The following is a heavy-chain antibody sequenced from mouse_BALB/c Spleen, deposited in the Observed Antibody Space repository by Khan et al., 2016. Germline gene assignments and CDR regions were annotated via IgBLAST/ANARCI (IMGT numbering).Heavy chain of an antibody. CDR3: VSTFWYFDV. CDR1: GFDFSRYW. CDR2: INSDSSTI. V-gene: IGHV4-1*02. J-gene: IGHJ1*03. Sequence: EVQLLEPGGGLAQPGGSLILSCAASGFDFSRYWMSWVRQVPGKGLEWIGEINSDSSTINYTPSLKDKFIISRDNAKNTLYLQMSKVRFEDTALYYCVSTFWYFDVWGTGSTVAGS.